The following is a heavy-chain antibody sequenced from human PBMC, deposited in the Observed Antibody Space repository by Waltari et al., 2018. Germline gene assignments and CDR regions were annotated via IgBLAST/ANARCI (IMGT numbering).Heavy chain of an antibody. CDR3: ARGGYSYGPPAFDI. D-gene: IGHD5-18*01. Sequence: QVQLQQWGAGLLKPSETLSLTCAVYGGSFSGYYWSWIRQPPGKGLEWIGYIYYSGSTYYNPSLKSRVTISVDTSKNQFSLKLSSVTAADTAVYYCARGGYSYGPPAFDIWGQGTMVTVSS. CDR1: GGSFSGYY. V-gene: IGHV4-34*01. J-gene: IGHJ3*02. CDR2: IYYSGST.